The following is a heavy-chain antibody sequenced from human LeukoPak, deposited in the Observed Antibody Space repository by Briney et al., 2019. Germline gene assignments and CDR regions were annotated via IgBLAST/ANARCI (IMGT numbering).Heavy chain of an antibody. CDR1: GGSISSSSYY. J-gene: IGHJ5*02. Sequence: SETLSLTCTVSGGSISSSSYYWGWIRQPPGKGLEWIGSIYYSGSTYYNPSLKSRVTISVDTSKNQFSLKLSSVTAADTAVYYCARGLYSSSWYVENWFDPWGQGTLVTVSS. D-gene: IGHD6-13*01. CDR2: IYYSGST. CDR3: ARGLYSSSWYVENWFDP. V-gene: IGHV4-39*07.